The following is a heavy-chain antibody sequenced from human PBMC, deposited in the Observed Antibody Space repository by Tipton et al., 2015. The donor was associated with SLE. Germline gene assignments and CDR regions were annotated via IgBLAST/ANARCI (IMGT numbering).Heavy chain of an antibody. D-gene: IGHD6-6*01. CDR2: ISSSSSTI. V-gene: IGHV3-48*01. J-gene: IGHJ5*02. CDR3: ARDRLGSIAAWRWFDP. Sequence: LSLTCAASGFTFSSYSMNWVRQAPGKGLEWVSYISSSSSTIYYADSVKGRFTISRDNSKNTLYLQMNSLRAEDTAVYYCARDRLGSIAAWRWFDPWGQGTLVTVSS. CDR1: GFTFSSYS.